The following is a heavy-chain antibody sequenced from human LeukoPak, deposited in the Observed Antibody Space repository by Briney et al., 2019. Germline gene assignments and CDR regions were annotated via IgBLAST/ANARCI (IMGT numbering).Heavy chain of an antibody. D-gene: IGHD2-21*01. Sequence: PSETLSLTCAVSGDSVSYDNWWRWVRQPPGKGLEWIGETHHSGRSNYNPSLNSRVPVSVDKSKNQVSLSLTSVTAADTAVYFCARHHYFALAYWRPGTRVSVPS. J-gene: IGHJ4*02. CDR2: THHSGRS. V-gene: IGHV4-4*02. CDR1: GDSVSYDNW. CDR3: ARHHYFALAY.